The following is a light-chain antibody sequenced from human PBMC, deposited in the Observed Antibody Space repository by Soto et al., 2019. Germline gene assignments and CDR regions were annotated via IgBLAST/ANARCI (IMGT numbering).Light chain of an antibody. CDR3: QQYNDWPSYT. Sequence: EVVMTQSPATLSVSPGQRATLSCRASQRLDGNLAWYQQKPGQAPRLLIYGTSIRATGIPARFSGSGSGTEFTLTISSLQSEAFAVYYCQQYNDWPSYTFGQGTKLEVK. CDR2: GTS. J-gene: IGKJ2*01. CDR1: QRLDGN. V-gene: IGKV3-15*01.